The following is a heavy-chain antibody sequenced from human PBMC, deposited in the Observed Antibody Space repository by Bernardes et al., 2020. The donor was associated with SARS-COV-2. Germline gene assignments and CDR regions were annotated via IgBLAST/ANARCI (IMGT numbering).Heavy chain of an antibody. CDR1: GSTFSHPW. CDR3: STGEYCAGGICHYHFYAMDV. J-gene: IGHJ6*02. CDR2: ITSRTDGGTT. V-gene: IGHV3-15*05. D-gene: IGHD2-8*02. Sequence: GPLTLSCAAPGSTFSHPWLNWVRHPPGKALEWVAHITSRTDGGTTDHAAPANGRLPISRDDSKNTLYLQMNSLKIEDTAVYYCSTGEYCAGGICHYHFYAMDVWGQGTTVTVSS.